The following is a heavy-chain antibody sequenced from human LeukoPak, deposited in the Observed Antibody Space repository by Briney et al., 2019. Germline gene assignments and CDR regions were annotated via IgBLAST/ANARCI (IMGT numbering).Heavy chain of an antibody. D-gene: IGHD2-2*01. CDR1: GGSISSYF. J-gene: IGHJ4*02. V-gene: IGHV4-59*01. CDR3: ARSRYCSTSTCYGDFDY. Sequence: PSETLSLTCTVSGGSISSYFWSWIRQPPGKGLEWIGYIYYSGSTNCNPSLKSRVTISVDTSKNQFSLKLSSVTAADTAVYYCARSRYCSTSTCYGDFDYWGQGTLVTVSS. CDR2: IYYSGST.